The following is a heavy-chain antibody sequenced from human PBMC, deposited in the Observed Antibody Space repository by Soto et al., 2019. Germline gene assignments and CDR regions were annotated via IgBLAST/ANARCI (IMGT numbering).Heavy chain of an antibody. CDR2: ISWNSGSI. V-gene: IGHV3-9*01. J-gene: IGHJ5*02. CDR1: GFTFDDYA. D-gene: IGHD5-12*01. Sequence: PGGSLRLSCAASGFTFDDYAMHWVRQAPGKGLEWVSGISWNSGSIGYADSVKGRFTISRDNAKNSLYLQMNSLRAEDTALYYCAKSSFGIVATGSYNWFDPWGQGTLVTVSS. CDR3: AKSSFGIVATGSYNWFDP.